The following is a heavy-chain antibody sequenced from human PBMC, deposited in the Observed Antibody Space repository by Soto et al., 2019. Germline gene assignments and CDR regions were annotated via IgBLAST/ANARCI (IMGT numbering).Heavy chain of an antibody. J-gene: IGHJ4*02. CDR1: GDSVSSNSAA. CDR2: TYYRSKWYN. V-gene: IGHV6-1*01. Sequence: SQTLSLTCAISGDSVSSNSAAWNWISQSPSRGLEWLGRTYYRSKWYNDYAVSVKSRITINPDTSKNQFSLQLNSVTPEDTAVYYCAREGGYCTSGVCSDFDYWGQGTLVTVSS. CDR3: AREGGYCTSGVCSDFDY. D-gene: IGHD2-8*01.